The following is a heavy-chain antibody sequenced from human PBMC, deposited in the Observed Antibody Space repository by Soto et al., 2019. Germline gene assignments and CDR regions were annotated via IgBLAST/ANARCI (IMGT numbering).Heavy chain of an antibody. J-gene: IGHJ4*02. CDR1: GGTFSDFT. CDR3: ANRYGNGSFAYFEN. CDR2: VIPILGAS. D-gene: IGHD5-18*01. Sequence: QVQLVQSGAEVKKPGSSVKVSCTASGGTFSDFTISWVRQAPGPGLEWVGRVIPILGASTYARKFQGRATITADKATRTAYMELSSLRSEDTAVYYCANRYGNGSFAYFENWGQGTQVTVSS. V-gene: IGHV1-69*08.